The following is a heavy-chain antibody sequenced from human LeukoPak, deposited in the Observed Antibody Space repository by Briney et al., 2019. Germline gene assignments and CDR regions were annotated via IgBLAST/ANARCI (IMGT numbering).Heavy chain of an antibody. CDR1: GYTISSGYF. Sequence: SETLSLTCIVSGYTISSGYFWGWIRQPPGKGLEWIGSIYHSGSTYYNPSLKSRITTSVDTSRNQFSLKLSSVTAADTAVYYCAREGGGSGSFYFDYWGQGTLVTVSS. D-gene: IGHD3-10*01. J-gene: IGHJ4*02. CDR2: IYHSGST. V-gene: IGHV4-38-2*02. CDR3: AREGGGSGSFYFDY.